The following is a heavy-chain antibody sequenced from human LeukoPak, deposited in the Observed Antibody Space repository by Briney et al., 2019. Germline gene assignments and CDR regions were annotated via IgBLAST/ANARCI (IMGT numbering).Heavy chain of an antibody. D-gene: IGHD3-16*02. Sequence: ASVKVSCKASGGTFSSYAISWVRQAPGQGLEWMGGIIPIFGTANYAQRFQGRVTITADESTSTAYMELSSLRSEDTAVYYCARVGALDCVWGSYRHGGLDYWGQGTLVTVSS. CDR1: GGTFSSYA. V-gene: IGHV1-69*13. CDR2: IIPIFGTA. CDR3: ARVGALDCVWGSYRHGGLDY. J-gene: IGHJ4*02.